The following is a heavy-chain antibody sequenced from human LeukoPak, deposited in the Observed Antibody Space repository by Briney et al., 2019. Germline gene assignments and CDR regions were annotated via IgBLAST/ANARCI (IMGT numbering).Heavy chain of an antibody. CDR3: ARDCGGDCSDAFDT. J-gene: IGHJ3*02. CDR1: GFTVSSNY. D-gene: IGHD2-21*02. Sequence: EGSLRLSCAASGFTVSSNYMSGVRQAPGKGLEWVSVIYSGGSTYYADSVMGRFTISRDNSKNTLYLQMNSLRAEDTAVYYCARDCGGDCSDAFDTWGQGTMVTVSS. V-gene: IGHV3-53*01. CDR2: IYSGGST.